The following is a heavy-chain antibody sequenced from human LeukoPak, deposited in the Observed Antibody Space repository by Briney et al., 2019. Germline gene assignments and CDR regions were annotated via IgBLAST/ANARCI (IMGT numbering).Heavy chain of an antibody. V-gene: IGHV3-21*01. D-gene: IGHD5-18*01. CDR2: ISSSSSYI. Sequence: GGSLRLSCAASGFTFSSYSMNWVRQAPGKGLEWVSSISSSSSYIYYADSVKGRFTISRDNAKNSLYLQMNSLRAEDTAAYYCASFTSGYSYGGDYWGQGTLVTVSS. CDR3: ASFTSGYSYGGDY. CDR1: GFTFSSYS. J-gene: IGHJ4*02.